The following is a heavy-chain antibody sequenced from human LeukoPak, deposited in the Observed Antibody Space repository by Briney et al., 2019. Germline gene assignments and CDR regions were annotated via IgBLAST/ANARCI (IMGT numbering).Heavy chain of an antibody. CDR1: GFTFSSYS. V-gene: IGHV3-48*01. D-gene: IGHD6-25*01. CDR2: ISSSSSTI. Sequence: GGSLRLSCAASGFTFSSYSMSWVRQAPGKGLEWVSYISSSSSTIYYAASVKGRFTISRDNAKNSLYLQMNSLRAEDTAVYYCAREALLSGAFDIWGQGTMVTVSS. CDR3: AREALLSGAFDI. J-gene: IGHJ3*02.